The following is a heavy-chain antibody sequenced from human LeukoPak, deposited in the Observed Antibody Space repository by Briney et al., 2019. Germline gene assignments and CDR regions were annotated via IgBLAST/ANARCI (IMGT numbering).Heavy chain of an antibody. J-gene: IGHJ4*02. CDR2: ISAYNGNT. D-gene: IGHD7-27*01. CDR1: GYTFTSYY. V-gene: IGHV1-18*04. CDR3: ARDRTGDQIDY. Sequence: ASVKVSCKASGYTFTSYYMHWVRQAPGQGLEWMGWISAYNGNTNYAQKLQGRVTMTTDTSTSTAYMELRSLRSDDTAVYYCARDRTGDQIDYWGQGTLVTVSS.